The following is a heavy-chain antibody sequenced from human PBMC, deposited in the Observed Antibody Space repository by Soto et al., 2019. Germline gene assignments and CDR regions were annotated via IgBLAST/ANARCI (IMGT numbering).Heavy chain of an antibody. CDR2: TYYRSKWYY. Sequence: SQTLSLTCAITGDSVSSNSAGWSWVRQSPSRGLEWLGRTYYRSKWYYEYAVSVRGRITINPDTSKNQYSLQLNSVTPEDTAVYFCARGERYPGRIFDYRGPAPLLT. D-gene: IGHD1-26*01. CDR1: GDSVSSNSAG. CDR3: ARGERYPGRIFDY. V-gene: IGHV6-1*01. J-gene: IGHJ4*03.